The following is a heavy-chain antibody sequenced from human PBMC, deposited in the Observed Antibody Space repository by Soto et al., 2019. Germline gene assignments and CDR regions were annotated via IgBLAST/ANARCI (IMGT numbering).Heavy chain of an antibody. CDR1: VGSISSYY. V-gene: IGHV4-59*08. Sequence: QVQLQESGPGLVKPSETLSLTCTVSVGSISSYYWSWIRQPPGKGLEWIGYIYYSGSTNYNPSLKSRVTISVDTSKNQFSLKLSSVTAADTAVYYCARHSSSPSKGQAVVNWYFDLWGRGTLVTVSS. CDR2: IYYSGST. D-gene: IGHD6-6*01. CDR3: ARHSSSPSKGQAVVNWYFDL. J-gene: IGHJ2*01.